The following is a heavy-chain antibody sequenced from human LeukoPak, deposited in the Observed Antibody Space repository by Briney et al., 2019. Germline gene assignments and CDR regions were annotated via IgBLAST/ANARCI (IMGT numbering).Heavy chain of an antibody. D-gene: IGHD2-15*01. CDR2: INSDGRTI. CDR1: GFTFSTYW. Sequence: GGSLRLSCAASGFTFSTYWMHRVRQAPGKGLVWVSRINSDGRTINYADSVKGRFTISRDNAKNTLYLQMNSLRAEDTAVYYCVRGYCSGGSCLPDSWGQGTLVTVSS. V-gene: IGHV3-74*01. J-gene: IGHJ4*02. CDR3: VRGYCSGGSCLPDS.